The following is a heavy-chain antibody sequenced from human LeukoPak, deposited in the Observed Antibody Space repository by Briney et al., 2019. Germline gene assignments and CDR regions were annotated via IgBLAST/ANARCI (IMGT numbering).Heavy chain of an antibody. V-gene: IGHV3-53*01. J-gene: IGHJ6*02. CDR1: GFTVSSNY. Sequence: GGSLRLSCAASGFTVSSNYMSWVRQAPGKGLEWVSIIYSGGSTYYADSVKGRFTISRDNSKNTLYLQMNSLRAEDTAVYYCARDPDEEGGDVWGQGTTVTVSS. CDR3: ARDPDEEGGDV. CDR2: IYSGGST. D-gene: IGHD1-14*01.